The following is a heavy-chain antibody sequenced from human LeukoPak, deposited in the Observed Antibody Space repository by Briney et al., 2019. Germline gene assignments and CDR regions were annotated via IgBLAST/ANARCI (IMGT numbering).Heavy chain of an antibody. CDR3: ARHSIAARPQGPGDY. CDR2: IYPGDSDT. CDR1: GYSFTSYW. D-gene: IGHD6-6*01. J-gene: IGHJ4*02. Sequence: GESLKISCKGSGYSFTSYWIGWVRQMPGKGLEWMGIIYPGDSDTRYSPSFQGQVTISADKSISTAYLQWSSLKASDTAMYYCARHSIAARPQGPGDYWGQGTLVTVSS. V-gene: IGHV5-51*01.